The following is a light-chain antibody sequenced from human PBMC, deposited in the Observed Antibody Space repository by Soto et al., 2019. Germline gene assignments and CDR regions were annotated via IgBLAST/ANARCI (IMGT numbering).Light chain of an antibody. CDR2: ASS. V-gene: IGKV1-9*01. J-gene: IGKJ1*01. CDR1: QGISSY. CDR3: QQYNSQSWT. Sequence: DIQLTQSPSFLSASVRDRVTITCRASQGISSYLAWYQQKPGKAPKLLIYASSTLQSGVPSRFSGSGSGTEFTLTISSLHPDDFAIYYCQQYNSQSWTFGQGTKVELK.